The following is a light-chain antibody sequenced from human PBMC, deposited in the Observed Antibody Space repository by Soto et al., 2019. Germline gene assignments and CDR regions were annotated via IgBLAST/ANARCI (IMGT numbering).Light chain of an antibody. Sequence: IQLTQSPSSLSASVGDRVSITCRASQDIKTYLAWYQQKEGKAPKLLISGTFTLQSGVPSRFNGSGSGTDFTLTISSLQLEDFATYYCQQNYSTPLAFGGGTKVEIK. J-gene: IGKJ4*01. CDR3: QQNYSTPLA. V-gene: IGKV1-39*01. CDR2: GTF. CDR1: QDIKTY.